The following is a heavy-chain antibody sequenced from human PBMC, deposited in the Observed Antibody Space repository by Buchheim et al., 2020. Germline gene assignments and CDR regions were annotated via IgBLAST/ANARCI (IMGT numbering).Heavy chain of an antibody. J-gene: IGHJ4*02. Sequence: QVQVVQSGAEVKKPGASATVSCKASGYSFTSYSITWVRQAPGQGLEWMGWISAYSGNTDYAQKFRGRVNLTTEPSTSTAYMELRSLRSDDTAVYYCARVRSMGYYYDSSGYYFDYWGQGTL. CDR3: ARVRSMGYYYDSSGYYFDY. V-gene: IGHV1-18*01. CDR2: ISAYSGNT. CDR1: GYSFTSYS. D-gene: IGHD3-22*01.